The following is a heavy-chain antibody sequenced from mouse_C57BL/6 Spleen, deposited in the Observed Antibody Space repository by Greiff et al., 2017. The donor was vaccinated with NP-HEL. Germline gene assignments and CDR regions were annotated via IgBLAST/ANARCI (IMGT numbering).Heavy chain of an antibody. Sequence: QVQLQQSGAELVKPGASVKMSCKASGYTFTSYWITWVKQRPGQGLEWIGDIYPGSGSTNYNEKFKSKATLTVDTSSSTAYMQLSSLTSEDSAVYYCARFDYAGFYYAMDYWGQGTSVTVSS. D-gene: IGHD2-4*01. CDR3: ARFDYAGFYYAMDY. V-gene: IGHV1-55*01. CDR1: GYTFTSYW. J-gene: IGHJ4*01. CDR2: IYPGSGST.